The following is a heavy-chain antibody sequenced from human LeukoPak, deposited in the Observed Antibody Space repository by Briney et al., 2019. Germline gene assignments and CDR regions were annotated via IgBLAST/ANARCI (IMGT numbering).Heavy chain of an antibody. D-gene: IGHD6-13*01. CDR2: IYYSGST. Sequence: SETLSLTCTVSGGSISSSSYYWGWIRQPPGKGLEWIGSIYYSGSTYYNPSLKSRVTISVDTSKNQFSLKLSSVTAADTAVYYCARTYSSSWYLLYWDYWGQGTLVTVSS. V-gene: IGHV4-39*01. CDR3: ARTYSSSWYLLYWDY. J-gene: IGHJ4*02. CDR1: GGSISSSSYY.